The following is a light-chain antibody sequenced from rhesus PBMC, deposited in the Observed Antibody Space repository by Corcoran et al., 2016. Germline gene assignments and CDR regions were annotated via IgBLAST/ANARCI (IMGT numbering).Light chain of an antibody. J-gene: IGKJ2*01. CDR1: QSLLHSNGNTY. CDR2: KVT. CDR3: TQSTKDPYS. Sequence: DIVMTQTPLSLPVTPGEPASISCRSSQSLLHSNGNTYLDWYLQMPGQSPRPLIYKVTNLESGVPDRFSGSGSGTDFTLKISRVEPEDVGVYYCTQSTKDPYSFGQGTKVEIK. V-gene: IGKV2S2*01.